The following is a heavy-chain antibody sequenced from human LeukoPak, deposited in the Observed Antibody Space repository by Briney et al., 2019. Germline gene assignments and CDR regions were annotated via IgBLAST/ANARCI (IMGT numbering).Heavy chain of an antibody. V-gene: IGHV3-21*01. J-gene: IGHJ4*02. CDR2: ISSSSSYI. CDR3: ARDLNDLLQNYRSTWYPADY. D-gene: IGHD6-13*01. CDR1: GFTFSSYS. Sequence: PGGSLRLSCAASGFTFSSYSMNWVRQAPGKGLEWVSSISSSSSYIYYADSVKGRFTISRDNAKNSLYLQMNSLRAEDTAVYYCARDLNDLLQNYRSTWYPADYWGQGTLVTVSS.